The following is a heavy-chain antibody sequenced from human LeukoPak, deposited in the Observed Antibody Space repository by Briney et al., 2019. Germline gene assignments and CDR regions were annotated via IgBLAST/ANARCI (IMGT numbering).Heavy chain of an antibody. CDR3: VTNGTVTVAGTKFNYFDY. J-gene: IGHJ4*02. V-gene: IGHV4-39*01. Sequence: PSGTLSLTCTVSGGSIRMSTYYWGWIRQPPGKGLEWIGSIYHSGSTHYNPSLRSRVTMSVDTSKNQFTLKVTAVTAADTAVYYCVTNGTVTVAGTKFNYFDYWGQGALVTVSS. CDR2: IYHSGST. CDR1: GGSIRMSTYY. D-gene: IGHD6-19*01.